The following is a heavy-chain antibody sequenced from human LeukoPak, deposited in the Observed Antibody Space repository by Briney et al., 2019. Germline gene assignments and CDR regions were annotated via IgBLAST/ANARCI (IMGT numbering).Heavy chain of an antibody. CDR3: ARDRGDWNDQGLGY. Sequence: PLASVKVSCKASGYIFTDYYMHWVRQAPGQGLEWMGWINPNSGGTNYAQKFQGRVTMTRDTSISTAYMELSRLRSDDTAVYYCARDRGDWNDQGLGYWGQGTLVTVSS. J-gene: IGHJ4*02. CDR2: INPNSGGT. CDR1: GYIFTDYY. V-gene: IGHV1-2*02. D-gene: IGHD1-1*01.